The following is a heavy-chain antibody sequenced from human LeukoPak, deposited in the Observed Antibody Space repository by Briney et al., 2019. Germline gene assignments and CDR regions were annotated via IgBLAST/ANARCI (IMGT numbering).Heavy chain of an antibody. V-gene: IGHV3-49*04. CDR1: GFTFGDYA. D-gene: IGHD2-2*01. J-gene: IGHJ6*04. CDR3: TRGDIVVVPAAMHYYYYGMDV. Sequence: GGSLRLSCTASGFTFGDYAMSWVRQAPGKGLEWVGFIRSKAYGGTTEYAASVKGRFTISRDDSKSIAYLQMNSLKTKDTAVYYCTRGDIVVVPAAMHYYYYGMDVWGKGTTVTVSS. CDR2: IRSKAYGGTT.